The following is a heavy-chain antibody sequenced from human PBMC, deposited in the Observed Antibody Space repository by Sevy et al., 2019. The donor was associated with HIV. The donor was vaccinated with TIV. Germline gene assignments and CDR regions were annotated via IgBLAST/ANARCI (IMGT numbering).Heavy chain of an antibody. J-gene: IGHJ4*01. D-gene: IGHD2-15*01. CDR1: GFTFSTYW. Sequence: GGSLRLSCEASGFTFSTYWLTWVRQVPGKGLEWVANINQDGSKKYFVDSVKGRFTISRDNAKNSVYLQMNSLRADDTAVYYCVREIGGRGSYWGHGTLVTVS. V-gene: IGHV3-7*03. CDR2: INQDGSKK. CDR3: VREIGGRGSY.